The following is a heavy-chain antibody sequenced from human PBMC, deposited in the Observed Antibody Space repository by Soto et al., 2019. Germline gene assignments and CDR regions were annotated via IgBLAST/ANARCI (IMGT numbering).Heavy chain of an antibody. Sequence: PGGSLRLSCAASGFTFSSYAMSWVRQAPGKGLEWVSAISGSGGSTYYADSVKGRFTISRDNSKNTLYLQMNSPRAEDTAVYYCASVLYYDFWSGYYGFDYWGQGTLVTVSS. CDR3: ASVLYYDFWSGYYGFDY. D-gene: IGHD3-3*01. CDR1: GFTFSSYA. V-gene: IGHV3-23*01. CDR2: ISGSGGST. J-gene: IGHJ4*02.